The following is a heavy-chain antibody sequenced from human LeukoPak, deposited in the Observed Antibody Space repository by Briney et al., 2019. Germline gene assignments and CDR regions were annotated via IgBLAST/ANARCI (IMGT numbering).Heavy chain of an antibody. V-gene: IGHV3-21*01. J-gene: IGHJ4*02. CDR1: GFTFSSYS. Sequence: GGSLRLSCAASGFTFSSYSMNWVRQAPGKGLEWVSSISSSSSYIYYADSVKGRFTISRDNAKNSLYLQMNSLRAEDTAVYYCARDADCSGGSCYLDYWGQGTLVTVSS. CDR2: ISSSSSYI. CDR3: ARDADCSGGSCYLDY. D-gene: IGHD2-15*01.